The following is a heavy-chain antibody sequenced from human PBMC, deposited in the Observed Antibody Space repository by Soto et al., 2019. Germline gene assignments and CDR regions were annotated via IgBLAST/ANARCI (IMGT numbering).Heavy chain of an antibody. CDR1: GDSVSSNSAA. CDR3: ARGCEAITFVGVIVFVPEGPRFAP. J-gene: IGHJ5*02. CDR2: TYYRSKWYN. Sequence: SQTLSLTCAISGDSVSSNSAAWNWIRQSPSRGLEWLGRTYYRSKWYNDYAVSVKSRITINPDTSKNQFSLQLNSVTPEDTAVYYWARGCEAITFVGVIVFVPEGPRFAPWGQGTLVTVAS. V-gene: IGHV6-1*01. D-gene: IGHD3-16*02.